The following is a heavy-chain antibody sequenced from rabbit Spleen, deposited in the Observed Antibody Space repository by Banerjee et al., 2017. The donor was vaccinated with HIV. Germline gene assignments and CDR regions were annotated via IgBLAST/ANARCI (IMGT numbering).Heavy chain of an antibody. Sequence: QEQLEESGGDLVKPGASLTLTCKASGFTLSSYWICWVRQAPGKGLEWIACINTATGKAVYASWAKGRFTISKTSSTTVTLQMTSLTAADTATYFCARDLAGVIGWNFGWWGPGTLVTVS. D-gene: IGHD4-1*01. J-gene: IGHJ4*01. CDR1: GFTLSSYW. CDR2: INTATGKA. V-gene: IGHV1S45*01. CDR3: ARDLAGVIGWNFGW.